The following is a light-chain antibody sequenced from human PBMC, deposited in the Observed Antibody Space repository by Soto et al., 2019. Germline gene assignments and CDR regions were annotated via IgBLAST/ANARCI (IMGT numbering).Light chain of an antibody. V-gene: IGLV1-47*01. CDR3: AAWDDTLSGYV. Sequence: SVLTQPPSASVSPGQRVTISCTGSRSNLGTNYVYWYQQLPGTAPKLLIYRNNQRPSGVPDRFPGSKSGTSASLAISGLRSGDEADYYCAAWDDTLSGYVFGTGTKVTVL. CDR2: RNN. J-gene: IGLJ1*01. CDR1: RSNLGTNY.